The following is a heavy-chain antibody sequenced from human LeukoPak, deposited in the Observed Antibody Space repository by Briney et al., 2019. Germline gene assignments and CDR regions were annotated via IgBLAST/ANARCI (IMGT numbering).Heavy chain of an antibody. V-gene: IGHV3-7*04. CDR3: TRARYPYTAGWFSFDY. Sequence: PGGSLRLSCAASGFTFSTYWMNWVRQAPGKGLEWVANMNHDGTEKYYVDSVKGRCTISRDNAKNSVFLQMYSMRAEDTGVYYCTRARYPYTAGWFSFDYWGQGTLVTVSS. CDR2: MNHDGTEK. CDR1: GFTFSTYW. J-gene: IGHJ4*02. D-gene: IGHD6-19*01.